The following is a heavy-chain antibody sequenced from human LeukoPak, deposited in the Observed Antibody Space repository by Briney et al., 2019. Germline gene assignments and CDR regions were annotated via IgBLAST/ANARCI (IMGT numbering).Heavy chain of an antibody. CDR1: GFTFSSYS. CDR3: ARDYGDYNDAFDI. J-gene: IGHJ3*02. Sequence: GSLRLSCAASGFTFSSYSMNWVRQAPGKGLEWIGEINHSGSTNYNPSLKSRVTISVDTSKNQFSLKLSSVTAADTAVYYCARDYGDYNDAFDIWGQGTMVTVSS. CDR2: INHSGST. V-gene: IGHV4-34*01. D-gene: IGHD4-17*01.